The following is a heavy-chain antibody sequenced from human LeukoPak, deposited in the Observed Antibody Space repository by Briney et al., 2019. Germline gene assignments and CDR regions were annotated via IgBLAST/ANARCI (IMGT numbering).Heavy chain of an antibody. CDR2: INHSGST. Sequence: SETLSLTCVVYGGSFSGYYWSWLRQPPGKGLEWIGEINHSGSTNYNPSLKSRVTISVDTSKNQFSLKLSSVTAADTAVYYCARSPSGYRFDYWGQGTLVTVSS. V-gene: IGHV4-34*01. CDR1: GGSFSGYY. CDR3: ARSPSGYRFDY. D-gene: IGHD3-22*01. J-gene: IGHJ4*02.